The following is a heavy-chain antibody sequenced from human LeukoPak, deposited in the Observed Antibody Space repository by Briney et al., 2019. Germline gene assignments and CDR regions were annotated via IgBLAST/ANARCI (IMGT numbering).Heavy chain of an antibody. CDR3: ARHDKRGWQLVRNAFDI. V-gene: IGHV4-34*01. J-gene: IGHJ3*02. CDR1: GGSFSGYY. CDR2: INHSGST. Sequence: SETLSLTCAVYGGSFSGYYWNWIRQPPGKGLEWIGEINHSGSTNYNPSLKSRVTISVDTSKNLFSLKLSSVTAADTAVYYCARHDKRGWQLVRNAFDIWGQGTMVTVSS. D-gene: IGHD6-6*01.